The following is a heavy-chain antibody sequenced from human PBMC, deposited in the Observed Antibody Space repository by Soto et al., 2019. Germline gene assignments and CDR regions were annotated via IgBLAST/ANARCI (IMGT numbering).Heavy chain of an antibody. CDR3: ARDTGYSYGYN. CDR2: IIPLLDTT. CDR1: GGTFSNDI. V-gene: IGHV1-69*08. J-gene: IGHJ4*02. Sequence: SVKVSCKTSGGTFSNDIITWVRQAPGQGLEWMGRIIPLLDTTNYAQKFQGRVTITRDTSASTAYMELSSLRSEDTAVYYCARDTGYSYGYNWGQGTLVTVSS. D-gene: IGHD5-18*01.